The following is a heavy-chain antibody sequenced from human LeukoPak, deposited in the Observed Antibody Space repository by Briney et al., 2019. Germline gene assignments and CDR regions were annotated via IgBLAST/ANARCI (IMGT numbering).Heavy chain of an antibody. D-gene: IGHD3-22*01. CDR3: ARDRTLGYYYDSSGYLDY. V-gene: IGHV3-30-3*01. J-gene: IGHJ4*02. CDR1: GFTFSSYA. Sequence: GGSLRLSCAASGFTFSSYAMHWVRQAPGKGLEWVAVISYDGSNKYYADSVKGRFTISRDNSKNTLYLQMNSLRAEDMAVYYCARDRTLGYYYDSSGYLDYWGQGTLVTISS. CDR2: ISYDGSNK.